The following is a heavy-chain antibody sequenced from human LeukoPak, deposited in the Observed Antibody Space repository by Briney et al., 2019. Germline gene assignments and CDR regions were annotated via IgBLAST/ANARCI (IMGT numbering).Heavy chain of an antibody. V-gene: IGHV4-59*01. D-gene: IGHD3-22*01. J-gene: IGHJ6*03. CDR3: ARDSRYSDTSGYYYSHYYMDV. CDR1: GGSINYYY. Sequence: SETLSLTRTVSGGSINYYYWSWIRQPPGKGLEYIGYIYSSGSTNYNPSLKSRVTMSVDTSKNQFSLKLSSVTAADTAVYYCARDSRYSDTSGYYYSHYYMDVWGKGTTVTVSS. CDR2: IYSSGST.